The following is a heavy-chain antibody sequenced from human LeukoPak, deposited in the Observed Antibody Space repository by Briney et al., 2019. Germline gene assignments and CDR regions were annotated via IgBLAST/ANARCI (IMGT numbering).Heavy chain of an antibody. J-gene: IGHJ3*02. Sequence: PSETLSLTCTVSGGSMSSYYWSWIRQPPGKGLEWLGYIYYSGSTNYNPSLKSRVTISVDTSKNQFSLKLSSVTAADTAVYYCARHFFYDSSGFDAFDIWGQGTMVTVSS. D-gene: IGHD3-22*01. CDR1: GGSMSSYY. CDR2: IYYSGST. V-gene: IGHV4-59*08. CDR3: ARHFFYDSSGFDAFDI.